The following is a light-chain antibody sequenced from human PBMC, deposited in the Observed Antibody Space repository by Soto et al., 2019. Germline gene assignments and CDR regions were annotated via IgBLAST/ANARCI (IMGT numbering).Light chain of an antibody. V-gene: IGKV1-8*01. CDR1: QGISSY. CDR2: AAS. Sequence: AIRITQSPSSFSASTGDRVTITCRASQGISSYLAWYQQKPGKAPKLLIYAASTLQSGVPSRFSGSGSGTDFTLTISCLQSEDFATYYCQQYYSYPWTFGQGTKV. J-gene: IGKJ1*01. CDR3: QQYYSYPWT.